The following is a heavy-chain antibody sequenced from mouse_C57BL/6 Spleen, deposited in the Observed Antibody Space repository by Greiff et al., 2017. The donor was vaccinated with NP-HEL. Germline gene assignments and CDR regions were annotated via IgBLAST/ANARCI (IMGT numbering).Heavy chain of an antibody. CDR1: GFTFSDYG. D-gene: IGHD1-1*01. J-gene: IGHJ2*01. CDR3: ARQLITTVVAYYFDY. Sequence: EVMLVESGGGLVKPGGSLKLSCAASGFTFSDYGMHWVRQAPEKGLEWVAYISSGSSTIYYADTVKGRVTISRDNAKNTLCLQMTSLRSEDTAMYYCARQLITTVVAYYFDYWGQGTTLTVSS. CDR2: ISSGSSTI. V-gene: IGHV5-17*01.